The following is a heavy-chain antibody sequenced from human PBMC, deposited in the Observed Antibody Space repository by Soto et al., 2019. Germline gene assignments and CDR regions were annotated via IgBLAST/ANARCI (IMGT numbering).Heavy chain of an antibody. CDR1: GFTFSSYG. CDR2: ISYDGSNK. V-gene: IGHV3-30*18. J-gene: IGHJ4*02. D-gene: IGHD3-3*01. CDR3: AKDQGITIFGVVPH. Sequence: SLRLSCAASGFTFSSYGMHWVRQAPGKGLEWVAVISYDGSNKYYADSVKGRFTISRDNSKNTLYLQMNSLRAEDTAVYYCAKDQGITIFGVVPHWGQGTLVTVSS.